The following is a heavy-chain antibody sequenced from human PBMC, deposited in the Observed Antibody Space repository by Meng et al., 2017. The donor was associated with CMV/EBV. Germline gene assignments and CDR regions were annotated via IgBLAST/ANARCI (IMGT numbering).Heavy chain of an antibody. Sequence: GGSLRLSCAASGFTFDDYGMSWVRQAPGKGLEWVANIKQDGSEKYYVDSVKGRFTISRDNAKNSLYLQMNSLRAEDTAVYYCAREGGGSGFAYYYYYGMDVWGQGTTVTVSS. V-gene: IGHV3-7*01. CDR2: IKQDGSEK. CDR1: GFTFDDYG. CDR3: AREGGGSGFAYYYYYGMDV. D-gene: IGHD6-19*01. J-gene: IGHJ6*02.